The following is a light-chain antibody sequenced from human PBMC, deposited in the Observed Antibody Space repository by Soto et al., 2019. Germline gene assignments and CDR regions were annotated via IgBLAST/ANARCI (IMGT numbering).Light chain of an antibody. V-gene: IGKV3-20*01. J-gene: IGKJ2*01. CDR2: GST. Sequence: EVVLTQSPGTLSLFPGERATLSCRTSQKVTSNSLSWYQQKPGQAPRLLIYGSTTRATGIPDRFSGSGSGTDFTLIIRRLEPEDSAVYYCQQFGSPPQTFVHGTKMEIK. CDR3: QQFGSPPQT. CDR1: QKVTSNS.